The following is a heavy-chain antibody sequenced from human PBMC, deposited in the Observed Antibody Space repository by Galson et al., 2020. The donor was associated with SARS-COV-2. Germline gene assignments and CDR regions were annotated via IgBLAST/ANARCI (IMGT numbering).Heavy chain of an antibody. Sequence: SETLSLTCTVSGGSISSGGYYWSWIRQHPGKGLEWIGYIYYSGSTYYNPSLKSRVTISVDTSKNQFSLKLSSVTAADTAVYYCAREVRFLEWLLFDPWGQGTLVTVSS. CDR1: GGSISSGGYY. J-gene: IGHJ5*02. CDR2: IYYSGST. V-gene: IGHV4-31*03. CDR3: AREVRFLEWLLFDP. D-gene: IGHD3-3*01.